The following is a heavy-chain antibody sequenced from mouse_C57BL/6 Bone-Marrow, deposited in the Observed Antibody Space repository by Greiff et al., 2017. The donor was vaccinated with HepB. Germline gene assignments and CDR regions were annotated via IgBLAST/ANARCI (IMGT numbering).Heavy chain of an antibody. CDR1: GFTFSDYY. Sequence: EVMLVESEGGLVQPGSSMKLSCTASGFTFSDYYMAWVRQVPEKGLEWVANINYDGSSTYYLDSLKSRFIISRDNAKNILYLQMSSLKSEDTATYYCARGSILFAYWGQGTLVTVSA. J-gene: IGHJ3*01. CDR2: INYDGSST. D-gene: IGHD1-1*01. V-gene: IGHV5-16*01. CDR3: ARGSILFAY.